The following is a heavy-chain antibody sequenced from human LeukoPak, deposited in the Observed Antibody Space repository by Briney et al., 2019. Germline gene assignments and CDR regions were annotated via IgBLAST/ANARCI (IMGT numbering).Heavy chain of an antibody. CDR1: GFTFSSYA. CDR3: AKSIGYYFEAYDYYYMDV. Sequence: PGGSLRLSCAASGFTFSSYAMSWVRQAPGKGLEWVSAISSSGGSTYYADSVKGRFTISRDNSKNTLYLQMNSLRAEDTAVYYCAKSIGYYFEAYDYYYMDVWGKGTTVTVSS. D-gene: IGHD3-22*01. V-gene: IGHV3-23*01. J-gene: IGHJ6*03. CDR2: ISSSGGST.